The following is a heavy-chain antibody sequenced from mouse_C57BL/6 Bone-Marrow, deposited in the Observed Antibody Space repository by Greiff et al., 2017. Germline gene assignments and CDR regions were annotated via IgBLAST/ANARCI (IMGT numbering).Heavy chain of an antibody. CDR3: ARPCLYGSSWGFAY. V-gene: IGHV15-2*01. J-gene: IGHJ3*01. CDR1: DSAVFPIAY. CDR2: ILPSIGRT. Sequence: VQLQQSGSELRSPGSSVKLSCKDFDSAVFPIAYMSWVRQKPGHGFEWIGGILPSIGRTIYGEKFEDKATLDADTLSNTAYLELNSLTSEDSAIYYCARPCLYGSSWGFAYWGQGTLVTVSA. D-gene: IGHD1-1*01.